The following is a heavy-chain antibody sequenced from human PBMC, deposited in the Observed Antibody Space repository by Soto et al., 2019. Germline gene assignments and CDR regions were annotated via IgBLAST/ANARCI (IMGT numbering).Heavy chain of an antibody. CDR2: MNPNSGNT. D-gene: IGHD3-22*01. CDR1: GYTFTSYY. V-gene: IGHV1-8*01. Sequence: ASVKVSCKASGYTFTSYYINWVRQATGQGLEWMGWMNPNSGNTGYAQKFQGRVTMTRNTSISTAYMELSSLRSEDTAVYYCARPISTMNDAFDIWGQGTMVTVSS. CDR3: ARPISTMNDAFDI. J-gene: IGHJ3*02.